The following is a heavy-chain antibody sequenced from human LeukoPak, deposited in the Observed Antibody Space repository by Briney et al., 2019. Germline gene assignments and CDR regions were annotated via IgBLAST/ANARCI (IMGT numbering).Heavy chain of an antibody. D-gene: IGHD3-10*01. CDR2: INPSGGST. J-gene: IGHJ6*02. CDR3: ARDREEGSYYYYGMDV. CDR1: GYTFTSYY. V-gene: IGHV1-46*01. Sequence: VASVKVSCKASGYTFTSYYMHWVRQAPGQGLEWMGIINPSGGSTSYAQKFQGRVTMTRDTFTSTVYMELSSLRSEDTAVYYCARDREEGSYYYYGMDVWGQGTTVTVSS.